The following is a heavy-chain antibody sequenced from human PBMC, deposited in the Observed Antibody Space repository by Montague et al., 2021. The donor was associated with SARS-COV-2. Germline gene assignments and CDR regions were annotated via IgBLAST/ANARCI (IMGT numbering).Heavy chain of an antibody. V-gene: IGHV4-34*01. CDR3: AIPMVRGFSRAFDI. D-gene: IGHD3-10*01. CDR2: INHSGST. J-gene: IGHJ3*02. Sequence: SETLSLTCAVYGGSFSGYYWSWIRQPPGKGLEWIGEINHSGSTNXNPSLKSRVTISVDTPKNQFSLKLSSVTAADTAVYYCAIPMVRGFSRAFDIWGQGTMVTVSS. CDR1: GGSFSGYY.